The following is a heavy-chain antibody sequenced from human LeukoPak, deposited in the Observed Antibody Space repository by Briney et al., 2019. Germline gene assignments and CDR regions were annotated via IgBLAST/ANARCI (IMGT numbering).Heavy chain of an antibody. CDR3: ARAVGRSGAAAGTELDY. Sequence: SETVSLICAVYGGSFSGYYWSWIRQPPGKGLEWIGEINHSGSTNYNPSLKSRVTISVDTSKNQFSLKLSSVTAADTAVYYCARAVGRSGAAAGTELDYWGQGTLVTVSS. D-gene: IGHD6-13*01. J-gene: IGHJ4*02. CDR1: GGSFSGYY. CDR2: INHSGST. V-gene: IGHV4-34*01.